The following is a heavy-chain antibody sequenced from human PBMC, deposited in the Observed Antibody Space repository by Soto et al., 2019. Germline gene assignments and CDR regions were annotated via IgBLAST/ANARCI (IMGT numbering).Heavy chain of an antibody. CDR1: GYTFTSYG. D-gene: IGHD6-19*01. CDR2: ISAYNGNT. Sequence: GASVKVSCKASGYTFTSYGISWVRQAPGQGLEWMGWISAYNGNTNYAQKLQGRVTMTTDTSTSTAYMELRSLRSDDTAVYYCARVQVSSGWYSNWFDPWGQGTLVTVSS. CDR3: ARVQVSSGWYSNWFDP. V-gene: IGHV1-18*01. J-gene: IGHJ5*02.